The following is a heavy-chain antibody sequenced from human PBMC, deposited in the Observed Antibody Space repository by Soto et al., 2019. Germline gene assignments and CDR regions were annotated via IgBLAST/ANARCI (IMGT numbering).Heavy chain of an antibody. CDR2: FDPEDGET. D-gene: IGHD3-10*01. V-gene: IGHV1-24*01. CDR3: ATSITMVRGVIITPHVTFDY. Sequence: ASVKVSCKVSGYTLTELSMHWVRQAPGKGLEWMGGFDPEDGETIYAQKFQGRVTMTEDTSTDTAYMEPSSLRSEDTAVYYCATSITMVRGVIITPHVTFDYWGQGTLVTVSS. CDR1: GYTLTELS. J-gene: IGHJ4*02.